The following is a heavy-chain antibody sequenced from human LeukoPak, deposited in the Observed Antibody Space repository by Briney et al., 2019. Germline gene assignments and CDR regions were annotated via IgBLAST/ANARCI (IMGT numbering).Heavy chain of an antibody. V-gene: IGHV3-23*01. CDR3: AKEITMVRGFV. D-gene: IGHD3-10*01. CDR1: GFTFSTYA. Sequence: GGSLRLSCSASGFTFSTYAMHWVRQAPGKGLEWVSAISGSGGSTYYADSVKGRFTISRDNSKNTLYLQMNSLRAEDTAVYYCAKEITMVRGFVWGQGTLVTVSS. CDR2: ISGSGGST. J-gene: IGHJ4*02.